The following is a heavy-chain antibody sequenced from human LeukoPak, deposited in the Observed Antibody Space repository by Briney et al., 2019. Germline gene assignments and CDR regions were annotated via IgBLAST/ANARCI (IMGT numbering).Heavy chain of an antibody. CDR2: VHLEGRT. V-gene: IGHV4-4*02. J-gene: IGHJ4*02. CDR1: GGSVINTNW. CDR3: AREGAFSRPLDY. D-gene: IGHD3-3*01. Sequence: PSEALALTCGVSGGSVINTNWWTWVRQPPGKGLEWMGEVHLEGRTNYNPSLESRLTLSVDVSENQVSLTLTSVTAADTAVYYSAREGAFSRPLDYSGQGTLVTVSS.